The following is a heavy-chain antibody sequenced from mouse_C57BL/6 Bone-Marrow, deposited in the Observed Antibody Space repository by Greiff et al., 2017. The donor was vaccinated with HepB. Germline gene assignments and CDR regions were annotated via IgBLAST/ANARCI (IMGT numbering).Heavy chain of an antibody. V-gene: IGHV5-17*01. D-gene: IGHD1-1*01. CDR1: GFTFSDYG. Sequence: EVKVVESGGGLVKPGGSLKLSCAASGFTFSDYGMHWVRQAPEKGLEWVAYISSGSSTIYYADTVKGRFTISRDNAKNTLFLQMTSLRSEDTAMYYCARKNYGSSSLYYFDYWGQGTTLTVSS. J-gene: IGHJ2*01. CDR2: ISSGSSTI. CDR3: ARKNYGSSSLYYFDY.